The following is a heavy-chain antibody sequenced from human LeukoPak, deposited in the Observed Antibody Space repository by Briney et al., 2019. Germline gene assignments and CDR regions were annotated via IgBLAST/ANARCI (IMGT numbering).Heavy chain of an antibody. V-gene: IGHV3-74*01. J-gene: IGHJ4*02. CDR2: INNDGSST. CDR3: GGSRSFF. CDR1: GFTFSSYW. D-gene: IGHD6-13*01. Sequence: GGSLRLSCAASGFTFSSYWMYWVRQAPGKGLVWVSRINNDGSSTTYADSVKGRFTISRDNAKNTLFLQMNSLRADDTAVYYCGGSRSFFWGQGTLVTVSS.